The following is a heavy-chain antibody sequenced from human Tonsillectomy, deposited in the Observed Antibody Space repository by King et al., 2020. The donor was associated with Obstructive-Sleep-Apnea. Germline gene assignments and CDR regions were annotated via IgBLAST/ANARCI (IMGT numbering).Heavy chain of an antibody. J-gene: IGHJ3*02. CDR3: AKVEEEWELTGAFDI. D-gene: IGHD1-26*01. CDR1: GFTFSSYA. V-gene: IGHV3-23*01. Sequence: VQSGGSLRLSCAASGFTFSSYAMSWVRQAPGKGLEWVSAISGSGYSTYYADSVKGRGRFTISRDNSKNTLYLQMNSLRAEDTAVYYCAKVEEEWELTGAFDIWGQGTLVTVSS. CDR2: ISGSGYST.